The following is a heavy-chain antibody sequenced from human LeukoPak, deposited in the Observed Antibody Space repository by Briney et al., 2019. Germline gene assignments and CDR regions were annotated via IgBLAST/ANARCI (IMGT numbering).Heavy chain of an antibody. Sequence: GGSLRLSCSASGCTFSSYAMHWVRQAPGKGLEYVSAISSNGGSTYYADSVKGRFTISRDNSKNTLYLQMSSLRAEDTAVYYCVRSSSWYIFDYWGQGTLVTVSS. D-gene: IGHD6-13*01. CDR1: GCTFSSYA. CDR2: ISSNGGST. J-gene: IGHJ4*02. CDR3: VRSSSWYIFDY. V-gene: IGHV3-64D*06.